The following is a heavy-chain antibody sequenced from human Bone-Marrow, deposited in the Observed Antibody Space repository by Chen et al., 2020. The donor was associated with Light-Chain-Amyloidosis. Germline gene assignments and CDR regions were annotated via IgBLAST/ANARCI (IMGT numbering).Heavy chain of an antibody. J-gene: IGHJ6*02. CDR3: ARDRYSTTPWDYSSGMDV. V-gene: IGHV4-31*03. D-gene: IGHD1-1*01. CDR1: GGSINSGGYY. CDR2: IDYSGSS. Sequence: QVQLQESGPGLVKPSQTLSLTCSVSGGSINSGGYYWSWIRQHPGKGLEWIGFIDYSGSSYYTPSLQGRVTISIDTSKKEFSLRLSSVTAADTAVYYCARDRYSTTPWDYSSGMDVWGQGTTVTVSS.